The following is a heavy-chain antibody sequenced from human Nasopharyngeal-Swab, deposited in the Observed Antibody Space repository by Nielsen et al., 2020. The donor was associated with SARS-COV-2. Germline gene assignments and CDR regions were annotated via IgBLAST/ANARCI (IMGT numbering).Heavy chain of an antibody. Sequence: PGGSLRLSCAASGFTFSSYAMSWVRQAPGKGLEWVSAISGSGGSTYYADSVKGRFTISRDNSKNTLYLQMNSLRAEDTAVYYCAKDSWFYHYYGSGEEDYWGQGTLVTVSS. D-gene: IGHD3-10*01. CDR3: AKDSWFYHYYGSGEEDY. J-gene: IGHJ4*02. V-gene: IGHV3-23*01. CDR1: GFTFSSYA. CDR2: ISGSGGST.